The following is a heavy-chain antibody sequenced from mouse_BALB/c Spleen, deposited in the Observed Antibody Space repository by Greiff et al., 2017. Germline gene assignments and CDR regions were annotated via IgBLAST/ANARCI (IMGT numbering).Heavy chain of an antibody. V-gene: IGHV5-6-4*01. CDR3: TRDGEVRREAWFAY. CDR2: ISSGGSYT. CDR1: GFTFSSYT. D-gene: IGHD2-14*01. Sequence: EVLLVESGGGLVKPGGSLKLSCAASGFTFSSYTMSWVRQTPEKRLEWVATISSGGSYTYYPDSVKGRFTISRDNAKNTLYLQMSSLKSEDTAMYYCTRDGEVRREAWFAYWGQGTLVTVSA. J-gene: IGHJ3*01.